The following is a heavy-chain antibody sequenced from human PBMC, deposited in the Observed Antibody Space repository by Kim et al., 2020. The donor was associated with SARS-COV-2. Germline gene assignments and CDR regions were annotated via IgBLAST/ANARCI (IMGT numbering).Heavy chain of an antibody. CDR3: AGLSDGLDAFDI. D-gene: IGHD2-15*01. J-gene: IGHJ3*02. CDR1: GFTFSSYS. CDR2: ISSSSSYI. Sequence: GGSLRLSCAASGFTFSSYSMNWVRQAPGKGLEWVSSISSSSSYIYYADSVKGRFTISRDNAKNSLYLQMNSLRAEDTAVYYCAGLSDGLDAFDIWGQGTMVTVSS. V-gene: IGHV3-21*01.